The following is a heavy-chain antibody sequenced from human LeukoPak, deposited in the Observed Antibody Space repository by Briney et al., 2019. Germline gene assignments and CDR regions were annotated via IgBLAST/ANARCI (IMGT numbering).Heavy chain of an antibody. V-gene: IGHV1-18*04. D-gene: IGHD2-21*02. J-gene: IGHJ4*02. CDR1: GYTFTGSY. Sequence: ASVKVSCKASGYTFTGSYIHWVRQAPGQGLEWMGWISAYTGNTNYAQKLQGRVTMTADTSTGTAYMELRSLRSDDTAMYYCARDCPSCSNGLCGGDCYSAYWGQGTLVIVSS. CDR2: ISAYTGNT. CDR3: ARDCPSCSNGLCGGDCYSAY.